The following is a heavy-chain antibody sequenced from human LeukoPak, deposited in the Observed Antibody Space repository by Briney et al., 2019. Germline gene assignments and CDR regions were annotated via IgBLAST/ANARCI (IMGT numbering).Heavy chain of an antibody. V-gene: IGHV3-33*01. J-gene: IGHJ4*02. CDR1: GFTFSSYG. CDR3: ATSRYFDWSHFDY. Sequence: GGSLRLSCAASGFTFSSYGMHWFRQAPGKGLEWVAVIWYDGSNKYYADSVKGRFTISRDNSKNTLYLQMNSLRAEDTAVYYCATSRYFDWSHFDYWGQGTLVTVSS. D-gene: IGHD3-9*01. CDR2: IWYDGSNK.